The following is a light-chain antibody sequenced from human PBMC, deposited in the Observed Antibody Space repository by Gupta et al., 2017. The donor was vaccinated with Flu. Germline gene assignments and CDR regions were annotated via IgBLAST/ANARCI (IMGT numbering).Light chain of an antibody. V-gene: IGKV3-20*01. CDR1: QSVSSSY. Sequence: EIVLTQSPGTLSLSPGERATLSCRASQSVSSSYLAWYQQKPDQAPRLLIYGASSRATGIPDRFSGSGSRTDFTLTISRLEPEDFAVYYCQQYGSSPRLTFGGGTKVEIK. CDR3: QQYGSSPRLT. J-gene: IGKJ4*01. CDR2: GAS.